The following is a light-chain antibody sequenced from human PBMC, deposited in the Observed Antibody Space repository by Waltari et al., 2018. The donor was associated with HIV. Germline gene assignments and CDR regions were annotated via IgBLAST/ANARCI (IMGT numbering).Light chain of an antibody. CDR1: SSDVGAYNY. Sequence: QSALTQPASVSGSPGQSITISCTGTSSDVGAYNYVSWYQQYPGKVPKLMIYDVSNRPSGVSKRFSGSKSGNTASRTISGLQAEDEADYYCSAYTSSSTHVFGTGTKVTVL. J-gene: IGLJ1*01. CDR2: DVS. CDR3: SAYTSSSTHV. V-gene: IGLV2-14*03.